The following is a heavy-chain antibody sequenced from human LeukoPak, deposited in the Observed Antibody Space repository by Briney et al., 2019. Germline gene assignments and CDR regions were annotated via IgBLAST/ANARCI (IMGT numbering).Heavy chain of an antibody. CDR3: ARGPNEVQLDYDY. D-gene: IGHD6-6*01. CDR1: GGSIRSSY. Sequence: SETLSLTCTVSGGSIRSSYWSWIRQPPGKGLEWIGYISYSGNTNYNPSLKSRVTISVDTSKNQFSLKLSSVTAADTAVYYCARGPNEVQLDYDYWGQGTLVTVYS. CDR2: ISYSGNT. J-gene: IGHJ4*02. V-gene: IGHV4-59*01.